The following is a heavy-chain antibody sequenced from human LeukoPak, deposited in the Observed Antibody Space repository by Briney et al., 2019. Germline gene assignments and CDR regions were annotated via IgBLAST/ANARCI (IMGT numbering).Heavy chain of an antibody. J-gene: IGHJ4*02. Sequence: ASVKVSCKASGYTFTGYYMHWVRQAPGQGLEWVGWINPNSGGTNYAQKFQGRVTMTRDTSIGTAYMELSRLRSDDTAVYYCARDGGDCSSTSCYTGGIDYWGQGTLVTVSS. CDR3: ARDGGDCSSTSCYTGGIDY. CDR1: GYTFTGYY. CDR2: INPNSGGT. D-gene: IGHD2-2*02. V-gene: IGHV1-2*02.